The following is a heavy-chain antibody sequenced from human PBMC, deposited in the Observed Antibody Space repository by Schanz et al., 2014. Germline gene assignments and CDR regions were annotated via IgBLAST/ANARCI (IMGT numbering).Heavy chain of an antibody. Sequence: QVQLVQSGAEVKKPGSSVKVSCKASGGTFSSFAIFWVRQAPGQGLEWMGTIIPILDITNYAQKFQGRVTITAAKSTSTAYMELSHLRSEDTAVYYCARAGQDYSDSSGYATYYFGNWGQGTLVTVSS. CDR1: GGTFSSFA. D-gene: IGHD3-22*01. CDR3: ARAGQDYSDSSGYATYYFGN. V-gene: IGHV1-69*04. J-gene: IGHJ4*02. CDR2: IIPILDIT.